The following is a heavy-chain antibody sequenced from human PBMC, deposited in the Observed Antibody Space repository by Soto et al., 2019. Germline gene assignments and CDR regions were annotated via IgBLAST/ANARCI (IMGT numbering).Heavy chain of an antibody. D-gene: IGHD1-1*01. V-gene: IGHV4-59*01. J-gene: IGHJ6*02. CDR1: GGSISSYY. Sequence: SETLSLTCTVSGGSISSYYWSWIRQPPGKGLEWIGYIYYSGSTNYNPSLKSRVTISVDTSKNQFSLKLSSVTAADTAVYYCARAEQEPPYYYYGMDVRGQGTTVTVSS. CDR3: ARAEQEPPYYYYGMDV. CDR2: IYYSGST.